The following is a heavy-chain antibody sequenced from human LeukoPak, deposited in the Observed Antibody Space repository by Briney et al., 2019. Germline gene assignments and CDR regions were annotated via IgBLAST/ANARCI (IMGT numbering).Heavy chain of an antibody. V-gene: IGHV4-31*03. CDR1: GGAISSGGYY. D-gene: IGHD6-25*01. CDR3: ARKDSSGSYTWFHP. Sequence: SETLSLTCTVSGGAISSGGYYWSWIRQHPGKGLEWIGYMYNSGSTYYNPSLKSRVTISVDTSKNQFSLKLSSVTAADTAVYYCARKDSSGSYTWFHPWGQGTLVNV. J-gene: IGHJ5*02. CDR2: MYNSGST.